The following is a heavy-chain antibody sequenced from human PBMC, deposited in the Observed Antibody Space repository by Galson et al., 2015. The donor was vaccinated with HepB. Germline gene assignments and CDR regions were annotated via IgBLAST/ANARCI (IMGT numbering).Heavy chain of an antibody. CDR2: ISYDGSNK. CDR1: GFTFSSYA. J-gene: IGHJ5*02. Sequence: SLRLSCAASGFTFSSYAMHWVRQAPGKGLEWVAVISYDGSNKYYADSVKGRFTISRDNSKNTLYLQMNSLRAEDTAVYYCARDIGYGDVLFDPWGQGTLVTVSS. D-gene: IGHD4-17*01. CDR3: ARDIGYGDVLFDP. V-gene: IGHV3-30*04.